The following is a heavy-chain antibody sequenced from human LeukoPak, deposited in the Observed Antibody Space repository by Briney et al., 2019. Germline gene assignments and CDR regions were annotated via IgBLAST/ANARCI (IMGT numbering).Heavy chain of an antibody. CDR1: GFTFSSYS. J-gene: IGHJ4*02. CDR2: ISSSSSTI. Sequence: GGSLRLSCAASGFTFSSYSMNWVRQAPGKGLEWVSYISSSSSTIYYADSVKGRFTISRDNAKNSLYLQMNSLRAEDTAVYYCAGEGATSLFDYWGQGTLVTVSS. V-gene: IGHV3-48*04. CDR3: AGEGATSLFDY. D-gene: IGHD1-26*01.